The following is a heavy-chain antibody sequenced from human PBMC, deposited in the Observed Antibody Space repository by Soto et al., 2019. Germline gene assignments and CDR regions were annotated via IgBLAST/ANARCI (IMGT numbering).Heavy chain of an antibody. J-gene: IGHJ4*02. D-gene: IGHD2-21*02. CDR1: GYTFTSYA. CDR3: ARCIVVVTALDY. V-gene: IGHV1-3*05. CDR2: INAGNGNT. Sequence: QVQLVQSGAEEKKPGASVKVSCKASGYTFTSYAMHWVRQAPGQRLEWMGWINAGNGNTKYSQKFQGRVPITRDTSAVKAYMELRSLRSKDTAVYYCARCIVVVTALDYGGQGPLVTVSS.